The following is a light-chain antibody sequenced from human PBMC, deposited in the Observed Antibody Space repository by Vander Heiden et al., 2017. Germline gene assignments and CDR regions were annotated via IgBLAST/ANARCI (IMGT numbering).Light chain of an antibody. J-gene: IGLJ3*02. CDR3: QSYDSSLSGWV. CDR2: GNT. CDR1: SSNIGAGYA. Sequence: SVLTQPPSGSARPGQRVTIPRPGSSSNIGAGYAVHWYQQLPGTAPKLLIYGNTNRPSGVPDRISGSESGTSASLAITGLRAEDEADYYCQSYDSSLSGWVFGGGTKLTVL. V-gene: IGLV1-40*01.